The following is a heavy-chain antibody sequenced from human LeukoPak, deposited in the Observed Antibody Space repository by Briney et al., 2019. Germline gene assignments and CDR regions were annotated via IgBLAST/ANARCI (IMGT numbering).Heavy chain of an antibody. CDR1: GFTFSSYE. J-gene: IGHJ6*03. CDR2: ISSSGSTI. CDR3: AKAGVVGATTYYYYMDV. Sequence: PGGSLRLSCAASGFTFSSYEMNWVRQAPGKGLEWVSYISSSGSTIYYADSVKGRFTISRDNAKNSLYLQMNSLRAEDTAVYYCAKAGVVGATTYYYYMDVWGKGTTVTVSS. V-gene: IGHV3-48*03. D-gene: IGHD1-26*01.